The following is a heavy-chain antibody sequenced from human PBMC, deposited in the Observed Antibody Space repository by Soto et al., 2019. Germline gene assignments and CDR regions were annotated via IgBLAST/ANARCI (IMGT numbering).Heavy chain of an antibody. D-gene: IGHD5-18*01. CDR1: GFTFSSYW. Sequence: EVQLVESGGGLVQPGGSLRLSCAASGFTFSSYWMSWVRQAPGKGLEWVANMNHDGSEIYYVDFVKGRFTISRDNAQNSVYLQMNSLRAEDTAIYYCARQYTYGRVWGQGTLVTVSS. V-gene: IGHV3-7*01. J-gene: IGHJ4*02. CDR3: ARQYTYGRV. CDR2: MNHDGSEI.